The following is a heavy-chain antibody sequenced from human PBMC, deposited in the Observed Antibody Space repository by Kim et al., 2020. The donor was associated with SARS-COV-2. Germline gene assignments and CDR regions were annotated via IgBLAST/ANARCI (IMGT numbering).Heavy chain of an antibody. CDR2: IYPGDSAT. CDR1: GYSFTSYW. D-gene: IGHD3-10*01. J-gene: IGHJ6*02. V-gene: IGHV5-51*01. Sequence: GESLKISCKGSGYSFTSYWIAWVRQMPGKGLEWMGIIYPGDSATRYSPSFQGQVTISADKSISTAYLQWSSLKASDRAMYFCARQMHGSGSYIFVAYYYYGMDVWGQGTTVTVSS. CDR3: ARQMHGSGSYIFVAYYYYGMDV.